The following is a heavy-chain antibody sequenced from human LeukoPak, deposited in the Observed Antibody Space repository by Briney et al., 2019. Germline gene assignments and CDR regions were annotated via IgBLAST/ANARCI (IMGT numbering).Heavy chain of an antibody. CDR3: ARGKLDFAF. Sequence: QTGGSLRLSCEASGFTFSDYWMSWVRKAPGKGLEWVANIKEDGNEKYYVDSVKGRFTISRDNAKNAVYLQMNSLTAEDTAVYYCARGKLDFAFWGQGTLVTVSS. V-gene: IGHV3-7*01. CDR1: GFTFSDYW. J-gene: IGHJ4*02. CDR2: IKEDGNEK. D-gene: IGHD3-9*01.